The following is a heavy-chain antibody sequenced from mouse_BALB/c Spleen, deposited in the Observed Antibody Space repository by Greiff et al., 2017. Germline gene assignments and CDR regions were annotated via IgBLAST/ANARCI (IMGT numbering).Heavy chain of an antibody. J-gene: IGHJ2*01. CDR2: IRNKANGYTT. D-gene: IGHD2-10*01. V-gene: IGHV7-3*02. Sequence: EVQGVESGGGLVQPGGSLRLSCATSGFTFTDYYMSWVRQPPGKALEWLGFIRNKANGYTTEYSASVKGRFTISRDNSQSILYLQMNTLRAEDSATYYCARGAYYGNFFDYWGQGTTLTVSS. CDR1: GFTFTDYY. CDR3: ARGAYYGNFFDY.